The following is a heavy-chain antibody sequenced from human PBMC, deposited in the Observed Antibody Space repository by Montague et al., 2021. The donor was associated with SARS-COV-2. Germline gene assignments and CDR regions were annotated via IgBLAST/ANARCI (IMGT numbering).Heavy chain of an antibody. V-gene: IGHV4-34*01. CDR3: ARGQVTIFGVLIMLPAAGALDI. D-gene: IGHD3-3*01. J-gene: IGHJ3*02. Sequence: SETRSLTCAVYDGSFSGYYWSWIRQPPGKGLEWIGEINHSGSTNYNPSLKSRVTISVDTSKNQFSLKLNSVSAADTAAYYCARGQVTIFGVLIMLPAAGALDIWGQGTMVTVSS. CDR1: DGSFSGYY. CDR2: INHSGST.